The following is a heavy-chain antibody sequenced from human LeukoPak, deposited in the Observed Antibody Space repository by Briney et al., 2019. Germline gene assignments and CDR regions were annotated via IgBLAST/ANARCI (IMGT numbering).Heavy chain of an antibody. V-gene: IGHV3-33*01. J-gene: IGHJ1*01. CDR1: GFTFSSYG. D-gene: IGHD3-22*01. Sequence: PGRSLRLSCAASGFTFSSYGMHWVRQAPGKGLEWVAVIWYDGSNKYYADSVKGRFTISRDNSKNTLFLQMNSLRVEDTAVYYCATGITMMIMAPGYWGQGTLVTVSS. CDR2: IWYDGSNK. CDR3: ATGITMMIMAPGY.